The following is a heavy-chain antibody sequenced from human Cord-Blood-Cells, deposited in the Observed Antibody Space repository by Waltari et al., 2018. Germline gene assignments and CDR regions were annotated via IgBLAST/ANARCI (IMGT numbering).Heavy chain of an antibody. CDR3: TTDSSQPDIVVVPAAKDPY. CDR2: IKSKTDGGTT. D-gene: IGHD2-2*01. CDR1: GFTFSNAW. J-gene: IGHJ4*02. V-gene: IGHV3-15*01. Sequence: EVQLVESGGGLVKPGGSLRLSCAASGFTFSNAWMSWVRQAPGKGLEWVGRIKSKTDGGTTDYAAPVKGRFTISRDDSKNTLYLQMNSLKTEDTAVYYCTTDSSQPDIVVVPAAKDPYWGQGTLVTVSS.